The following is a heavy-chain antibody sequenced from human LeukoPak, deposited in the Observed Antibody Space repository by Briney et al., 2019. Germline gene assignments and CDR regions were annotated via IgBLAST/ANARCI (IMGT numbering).Heavy chain of an antibody. Sequence: ASVKVSCTASGYTFTSYSIHWVRQAPGQRLEWMGWINGGNGNTKYSQKFQGRVIITRDTSASTAYMELSSLRSEDTAVYYCARDGDNDILTGPYFDYWGQGTLVTVSS. V-gene: IGHV1-3*01. CDR2: INGGNGNT. CDR1: GYTFTSYS. CDR3: ARDGDNDILTGPYFDY. J-gene: IGHJ4*02. D-gene: IGHD3-9*01.